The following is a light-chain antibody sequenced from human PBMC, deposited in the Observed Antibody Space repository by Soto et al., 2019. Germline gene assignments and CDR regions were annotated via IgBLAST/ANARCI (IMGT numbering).Light chain of an antibody. CDR1: QDISNY. Sequence: DIQMTKSPSSMSASVGDRITITCRASQDISNYLAWYQQKPGKVPKLLIYSASTLQSGVPSRFSGSGSGTEFTLTISSLQPEDVATYFCQKYNSALTFGQGTRLEIK. CDR2: SAS. V-gene: IGKV1-27*01. CDR3: QKYNSALT. J-gene: IGKJ5*01.